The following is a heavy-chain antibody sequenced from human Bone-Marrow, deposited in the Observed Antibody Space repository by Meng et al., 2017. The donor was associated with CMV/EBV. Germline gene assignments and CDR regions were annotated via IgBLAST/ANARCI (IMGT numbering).Heavy chain of an antibody. V-gene: IGHV1-69*05. Sequence: KVSCKASGGTFSSYAISWVRQAPGQGLEWMGGIIPIFGTANYAQKFQGRVTITTDESTSTAYMELSSLRSEDTAVYYCARVGYSSSWSFDYWGQGTLVTVSS. CDR1: GGTFSSYA. J-gene: IGHJ4*02. CDR3: ARVGYSSSWSFDY. D-gene: IGHD6-13*01. CDR2: IIPIFGTA.